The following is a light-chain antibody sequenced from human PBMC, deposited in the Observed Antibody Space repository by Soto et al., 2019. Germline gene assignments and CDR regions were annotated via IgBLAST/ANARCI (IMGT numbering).Light chain of an antibody. Sequence: QSALTQPASVSGSPGQSITISCTGTSSDVGSYNLVSWYQQYPGKAPKLMLYEGSKRPSGVSNRFSGSKSGNTASLTISGLQAEDEADYDCCSYAGSSTHAVFGGGTQLTVL. CDR3: CSYAGSSTHAV. J-gene: IGLJ7*01. CDR2: EGS. V-gene: IGLV2-23*01. CDR1: SSDVGSYNL.